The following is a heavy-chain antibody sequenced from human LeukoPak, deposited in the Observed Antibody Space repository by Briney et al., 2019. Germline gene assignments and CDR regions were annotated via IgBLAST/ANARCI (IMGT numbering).Heavy chain of an antibody. CDR1: GYTFTSYA. Sequence: ASVKVSCKASGYTFTSYAMNWVRQAPGQGLEWMGWINTNTGNPTYAQGFTGRFVFSLDTSVSTAYLQISSLKAEDTAVYYCARGWYGDYVSYYCYVDVWGKGTTVTVSS. V-gene: IGHV7-4-1*02. CDR2: INTNTGNP. J-gene: IGHJ6*03. CDR3: ARGWYGDYVSYYCYVDV. D-gene: IGHD4-17*01.